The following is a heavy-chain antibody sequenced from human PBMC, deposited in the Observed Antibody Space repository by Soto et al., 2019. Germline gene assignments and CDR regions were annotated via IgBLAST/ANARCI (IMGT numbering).Heavy chain of an antibody. CDR2: INWDSEDI. CDR1: GINFDDFA. V-gene: IGHV3-9*01. J-gene: IGHJ4*02. Sequence: VQLVESGGGLVQPGGSRRLSCVVSGINFDDFAMHWVRQVPGKGLEWVSGINWDSEDIGYAGSVKGRFTISRDNAKNSLYLQMNSLKAEDTALYYCAKDTAPGFYDANGHLDSWGQGTPVTVSS. D-gene: IGHD2-8*01. CDR3: AKDTAPGFYDANGHLDS.